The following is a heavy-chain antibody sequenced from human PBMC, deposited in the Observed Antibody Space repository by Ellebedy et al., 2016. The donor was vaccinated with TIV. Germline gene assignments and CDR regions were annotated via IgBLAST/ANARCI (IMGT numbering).Heavy chain of an antibody. CDR1: GYTFTSYD. V-gene: IGHV1-8*01. Sequence: AASVKVSCKASGYTFTSYDINWVRQATGQGLEWMGWMNPKSGNTGYAQKFQGRVTMTRNTSITTAYMELSRLRSEDTAVYYCARGPFMITFGGVIMDVWGQGTTVTVSS. J-gene: IGHJ6*02. D-gene: IGHD3-16*02. CDR2: MNPKSGNT. CDR3: ARGPFMITFGGVIMDV.